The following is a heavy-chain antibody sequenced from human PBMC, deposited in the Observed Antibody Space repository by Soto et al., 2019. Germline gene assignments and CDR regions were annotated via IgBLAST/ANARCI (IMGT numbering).Heavy chain of an antibody. V-gene: IGHV4-30-2*01. J-gene: IGHJ5*02. CDR1: GGSISSGGYS. CDR2: IYHSGRT. D-gene: IGHD6-25*01. Sequence: PSETLSLTCAVSGGSISSGGYSWSWIRQPPGNGLEWIGYIYHSGRTCYNPSLKIRVTISVDRSKNQFSLKLSSVTAADTAVYYCARFFRAASWFDPWGRGTLVTVSS. CDR3: ARFFRAASWFDP.